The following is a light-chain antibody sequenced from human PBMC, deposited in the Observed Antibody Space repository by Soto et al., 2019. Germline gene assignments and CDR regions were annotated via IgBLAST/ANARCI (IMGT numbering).Light chain of an antibody. Sequence: EIVLTQSPATLSLSPGERATLSCRASQSVGTYLAWYQQKPGQAPRLLIYDSSNRATGIPARFSGSESGTDFTLTISSLEPEDFAVYYCQQRSDWPSTFGGGTKVEIK. J-gene: IGKJ4*01. CDR2: DSS. CDR3: QQRSDWPST. V-gene: IGKV3-11*01. CDR1: QSVGTY.